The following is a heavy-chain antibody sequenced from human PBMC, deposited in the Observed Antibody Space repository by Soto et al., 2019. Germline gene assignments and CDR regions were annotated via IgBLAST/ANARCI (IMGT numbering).Heavy chain of an antibody. CDR2: INSDGSST. CDR3: ARGARIVVVTAPLD. D-gene: IGHD2-21*02. J-gene: IGHJ4*01. Sequence: GGSLRLSCAASGFTFSSYWMHWVRQAPGKGLVWVSRINSDGSSTSYADSVKGRFTISRDNAKNTLYLQMNSLRAEDTAVYYCARGARIVVVTAPLDWGQGTLVTVSS. CDR1: GFTFSSYW. V-gene: IGHV3-74*01.